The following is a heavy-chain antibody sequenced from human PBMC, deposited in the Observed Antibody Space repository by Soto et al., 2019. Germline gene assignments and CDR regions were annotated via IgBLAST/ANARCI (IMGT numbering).Heavy chain of an antibody. CDR3: ARAGSDYVWGSYRPFDY. Sequence: ASVKVSCKASGYTFTSYGISWVRQAPGQGLEWMGWISAYNGNTNYAQKLQGRVTMTTDTSTSTAYMELRSLRSDDTAVYYCARAGSDYVWGSYRPFDYWGQGTLVTVSS. V-gene: IGHV1-18*01. CDR2: ISAYNGNT. J-gene: IGHJ4*02. D-gene: IGHD3-16*02. CDR1: GYTFTSYG.